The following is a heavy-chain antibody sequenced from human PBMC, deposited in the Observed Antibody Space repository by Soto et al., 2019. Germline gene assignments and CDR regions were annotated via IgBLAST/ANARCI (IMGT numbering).Heavy chain of an antibody. J-gene: IGHJ5*02. Sequence: SETLSLTCAVYGGSFSGYYWSWIRQPPGKGLEWIGEINHSGSTNYNPSLKSRVTISVDTSKNQFSLKLSSVTAADTAVYYCARPSSSHSGFDPWGQGTLVTVSS. CDR1: GGSFSGYY. CDR3: ARPSSSHSGFDP. CDR2: INHSGST. V-gene: IGHV4-34*01. D-gene: IGHD6-13*01.